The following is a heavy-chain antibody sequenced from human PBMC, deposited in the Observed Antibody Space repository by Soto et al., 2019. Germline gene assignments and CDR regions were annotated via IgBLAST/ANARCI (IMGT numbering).Heavy chain of an antibody. CDR1: GASISNGDYS. Sequence: QLQLLESGSGLVKPSQTLSLTCAVSGASISNGDYSWSWIRQPPGRALEWIGYIYSSGRSDYNPSLKSRVTISIDTSKNQFSLNLRSVTAADTAVYYCARESYDILTGPPWVWYFDLWGRGAPVTVSS. V-gene: IGHV4-30-2*01. CDR2: IYSSGRS. D-gene: IGHD3-9*01. CDR3: ARESYDILTGPPWVWYFDL. J-gene: IGHJ2*01.